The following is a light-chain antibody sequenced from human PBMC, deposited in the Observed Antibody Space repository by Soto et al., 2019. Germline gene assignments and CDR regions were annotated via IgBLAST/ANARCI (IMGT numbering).Light chain of an antibody. CDR1: NIGSKT. CDR2: RDS. Sequence: SYELTQPLSVSVALGQTARITCGGNNIGSKTVHWYQQKPGQAPVLVIYRDSNRPSRIPERFSGSNSGNTATLTISRAQAGDEADYYCQVWDSSTARVFGGGTKLTV. J-gene: IGLJ3*02. CDR3: QVWDSSTARV. V-gene: IGLV3-9*01.